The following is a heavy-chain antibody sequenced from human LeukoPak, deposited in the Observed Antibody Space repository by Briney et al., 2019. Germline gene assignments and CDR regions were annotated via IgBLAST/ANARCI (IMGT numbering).Heavy chain of an antibody. D-gene: IGHD6-19*01. Sequence: SETLSLTCAVYAESFSGYYWSWIRQPPGKGLEWIGEINDSGSTNYNPSLKSRVTISVDTSKNQFSLKLSSVTAADTAVYYCATGSGWYDVPVFDYWGQGTLVTVSS. V-gene: IGHV4-34*01. CDR2: INDSGST. CDR3: ATGSGWYDVPVFDY. CDR1: AESFSGYY. J-gene: IGHJ4*02.